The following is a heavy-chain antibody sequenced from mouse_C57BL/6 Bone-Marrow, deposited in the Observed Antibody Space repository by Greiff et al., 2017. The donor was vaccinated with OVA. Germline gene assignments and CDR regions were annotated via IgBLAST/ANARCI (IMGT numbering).Heavy chain of an antibody. V-gene: IGHV1-69*01. Sequence: VQLQQPGAELVMPGASVKLSCKASGYTFTSYWMHWVKQRPGQGLEWIGEIDPSDSYTNYNQKFKGKSTLTVDTSSSTAYMQLSSLTSEDSAVYYCARWIITTVRGFDYWGQGTTLTVSS. CDR1: GYTFTSYW. D-gene: IGHD1-1*01. CDR2: IDPSDSYT. CDR3: ARWIITTVRGFDY. J-gene: IGHJ2*01.